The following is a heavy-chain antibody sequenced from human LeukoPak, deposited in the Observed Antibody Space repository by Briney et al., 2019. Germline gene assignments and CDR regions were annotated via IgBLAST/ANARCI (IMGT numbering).Heavy chain of an antibody. CDR3: ARTIEMATIGYFDY. J-gene: IGHJ4*02. CDR2: IKQDGSEK. Sequence: GGTLRLSCAASGFTFSSYGMSWVRQAPGKGLEWVANIKQDGSEKYYVDSVKGRFTISRDNAKNSLYLQMNSLRAEDTAVYYCARTIEMATIGYFDYWGQGTLVTVSS. V-gene: IGHV3-7*01. D-gene: IGHD5-24*01. CDR1: GFTFSSYG.